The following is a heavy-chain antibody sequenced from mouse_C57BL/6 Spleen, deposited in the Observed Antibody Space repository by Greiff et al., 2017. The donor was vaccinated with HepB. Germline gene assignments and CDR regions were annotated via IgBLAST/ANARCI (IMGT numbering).Heavy chain of an antibody. Sequence: QVHVKQSGAELVRPGASVTLSCKASGYTFTDYEMHWVKQTPVHGLEWIGAIDPETGGTAYNQKFKGKAILTADKSSSTAYMELRILTSEDSAVYYCTREGLFDYWGQGTTLTVSS. D-gene: IGHD3-3*01. CDR1: GYTFTDYE. V-gene: IGHV1-15*01. CDR2: IDPETGGT. J-gene: IGHJ2*01. CDR3: TREGLFDY.